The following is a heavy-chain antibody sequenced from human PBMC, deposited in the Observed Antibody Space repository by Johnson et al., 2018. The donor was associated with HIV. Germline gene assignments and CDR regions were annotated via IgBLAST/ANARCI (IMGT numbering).Heavy chain of an antibody. CDR2: ISSSGSTI. CDR3: AIPDSSAWDSSGYYHGEAFDI. D-gene: IGHD3-22*01. J-gene: IGHJ3*02. CDR1: GFTFSDYY. V-gene: IGHV3-11*04. Sequence: QEKLVESGGGLVQPGGSLRLSCAASGFTFSDYYMSWIRQAPGKGLEWVSYISSSGSTIYYADSVKGRFTISRDNAKNSLYLQMNSLRAEDTAVYYCAIPDSSAWDSSGYYHGEAFDIWGQWTMVTVSS.